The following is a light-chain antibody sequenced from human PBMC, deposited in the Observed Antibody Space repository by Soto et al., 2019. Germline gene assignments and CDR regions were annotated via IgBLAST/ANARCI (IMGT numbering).Light chain of an antibody. CDR1: QNIGSN. CDR3: QQYGSSPWT. CDR2: GAS. V-gene: IGKV3D-15*02. J-gene: IGKJ1*01. Sequence: EVVMTQSPATLSASPGERVILSCRASQNIGSNLAWYQQRPGQAPRLLMYGASTRATETPARFSGSGSATDFTLTISSLQSEDFAVYYCQQYGSSPWTFGQGTKVEVK.